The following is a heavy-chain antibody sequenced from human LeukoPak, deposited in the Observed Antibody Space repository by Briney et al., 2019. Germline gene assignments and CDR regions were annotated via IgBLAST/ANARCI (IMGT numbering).Heavy chain of an antibody. Sequence: PSETLSLTCTVSGGSISSDDYYWSWIRQHPGKGLEWIGYIYYSGSTYYNPSLKSRLTISVDPSKNQFSLKLSSVTAADTAVYYCTRQRSYSWYFDLWGRGTLVIVSS. D-gene: IGHD3-10*01. CDR3: TRQRSYSWYFDL. CDR1: GGSISSDDYY. J-gene: IGHJ2*01. CDR2: IYYSGST. V-gene: IGHV4-31*03.